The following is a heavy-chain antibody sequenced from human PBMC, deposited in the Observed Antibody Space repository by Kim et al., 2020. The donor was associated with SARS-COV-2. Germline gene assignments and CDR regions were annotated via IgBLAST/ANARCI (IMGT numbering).Heavy chain of an antibody. CDR3: ARGVYDSGGSDAFDI. J-gene: IGHJ3*02. CDR2: INPKYGST. D-gene: IGHD3-22*01. CDR1: GYTFTNFY. Sequence: ASVKVSCKASGYTFTNFYLHWVRQAPGQGLEWMGIINPKYGSTSYSQNFQGRVTMTRNTSTSTVYMELSSLRSDDTAVYYCARGVYDSGGSDAFDIWGQG. V-gene: IGHV1-46*01.